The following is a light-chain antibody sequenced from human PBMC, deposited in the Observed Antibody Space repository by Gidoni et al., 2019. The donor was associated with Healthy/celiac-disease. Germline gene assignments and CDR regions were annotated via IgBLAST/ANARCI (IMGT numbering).Light chain of an antibody. J-gene: IGKJ2*01. V-gene: IGKV3-20*01. CDR1: QSVSSSY. Sequence: VLTQSTGTLSLSPGESTTLSCRASQSVSSSYLAWYQQKPGQAPRLLIYGASSRATGIPYRFSGSGSGTDFTLTISRLEPEDFAVYYCQQYGSSPRTFGQGTKLEIK. CDR3: QQYGSSPRT. CDR2: GAS.